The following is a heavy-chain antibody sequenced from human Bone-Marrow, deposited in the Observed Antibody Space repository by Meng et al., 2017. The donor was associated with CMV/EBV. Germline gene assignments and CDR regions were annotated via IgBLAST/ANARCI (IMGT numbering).Heavy chain of an antibody. CDR1: GFQFTRSA. V-gene: IGHV1-58*01. D-gene: IGHD4-11*01. CDR2: IVVSSGNR. Sequence: SVKVSCKASGFQFTRSAVQWVRQARGQRLEWVGWIVVSSGNRNYAQKFQERVTITRDMSTSTAYMELSSLRSEDTAGYYCAAARGYDYSNYGWFDPWGQGTLVTVSS. J-gene: IGHJ5*02. CDR3: AAARGYDYSNYGWFDP.